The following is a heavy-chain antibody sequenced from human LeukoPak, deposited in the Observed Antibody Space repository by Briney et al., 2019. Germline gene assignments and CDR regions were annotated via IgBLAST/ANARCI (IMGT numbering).Heavy chain of an antibody. Sequence: PGGSLRLSCAASGLTFSSYAMSWVRQAPGKGLEWVSGISGSGGTTYYADSVKGRFTISIDNSKNTLYLQMNSLRAEGTAVYYCARVGGSQQFDLDYWGQGTLVTVSS. J-gene: IGHJ4*02. CDR1: GLTFSSYA. CDR3: ARVGGSQQFDLDY. D-gene: IGHD3-10*01. CDR2: ISGSGGTT. V-gene: IGHV3-23*01.